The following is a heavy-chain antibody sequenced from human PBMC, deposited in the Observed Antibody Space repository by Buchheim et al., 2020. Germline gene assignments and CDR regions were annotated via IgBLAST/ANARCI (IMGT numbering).Heavy chain of an antibody. Sequence: EVQLVESGGGLVQPGGSLRLSCAASGFTFSSYDMHWVRQATGKGLEWVSAIGTAGDTYYPGSVKGRFTISRENAKHSLYLQMNSLRAGDTAVYYCAREFVPYYYDSSGVGYFDLWGRGTL. CDR1: GFTFSSYD. V-gene: IGHV3-13*04. J-gene: IGHJ2*01. CDR3: AREFVPYYYDSSGVGYFDL. D-gene: IGHD3-22*01. CDR2: IGTAGDT.